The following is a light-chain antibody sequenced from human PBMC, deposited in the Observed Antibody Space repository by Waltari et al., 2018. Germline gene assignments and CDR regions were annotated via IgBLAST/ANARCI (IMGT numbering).Light chain of an antibody. CDR3: SSYTTTSTLL. V-gene: IGLV2-14*01. J-gene: IGLJ2*01. Sequence: QSALTQPASVSGSLGQSITISCTGTNSDVGGYQYVSWYQHQPGKAPRLMIYEVNSRPSGIPTRFSGSKSGNTASLTISDLQTEDEAHYYCSSYTTTSTLLFGGGTKVTVV. CDR2: EVN. CDR1: NSDVGGYQY.